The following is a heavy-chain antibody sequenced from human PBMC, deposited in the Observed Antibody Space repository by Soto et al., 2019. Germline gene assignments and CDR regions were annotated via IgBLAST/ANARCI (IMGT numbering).Heavy chain of an antibody. CDR1: GYTFSSYG. CDR3: ARGPSYSDSYFDH. CDR2: ISYDGNNK. D-gene: IGHD4-17*01. Sequence: PGXSLILSCAASGYTFSSYGMHCVRQAPGKGLEWVAVISYDGNNKYYADSVEGRFTISRDNSKNTVYLQMNSLRLEDTAVYYCARGPSYSDSYFDHWGQGTLVTVSS. J-gene: IGHJ4*02. V-gene: IGHV3-30*03.